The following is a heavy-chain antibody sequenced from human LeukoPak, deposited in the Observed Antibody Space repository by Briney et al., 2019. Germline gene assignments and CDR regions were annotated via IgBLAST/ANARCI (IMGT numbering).Heavy chain of an antibody. CDR3: ARGRIQLWSYYYYYYMDV. D-gene: IGHD5-18*01. CDR2: TYYRSKWYN. J-gene: IGHJ6*03. Sequence: SQTLSLTCAISGDSVASNIAAWNGIRQSPSRGLEWLGRTYYRSKWYNDYAVSVKSRITINPVTSKNQFSLQLNSVTPEDTAVYYCARGRIQLWSYYYYYYMDVWGKGTTVTVSS. V-gene: IGHV6-1*01. CDR1: GDSVASNIAA.